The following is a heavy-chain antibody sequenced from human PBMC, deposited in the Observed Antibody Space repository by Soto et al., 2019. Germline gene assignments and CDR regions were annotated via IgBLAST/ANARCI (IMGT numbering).Heavy chain of an antibody. D-gene: IGHD5-18*01. V-gene: IGHV4-39*01. CDR3: ARHPTSGYSYGYWDYYYYGMDV. J-gene: IGHJ6*02. CDR2: IYYSGST. Sequence: PSETLSLTCTVSGGSISSSSYYWGWIRQPPGKGLEWIGSIYYSGSTYYNPYLKSRVTISVDTSKNQLSLKLNSVTAADTAVYFCARHPTSGYSYGYWDYYYYGMDVWGQGTTVT. CDR1: GGSISSSSYY.